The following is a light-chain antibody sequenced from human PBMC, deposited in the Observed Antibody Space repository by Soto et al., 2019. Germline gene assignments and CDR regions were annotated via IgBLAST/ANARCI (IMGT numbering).Light chain of an antibody. Sequence: QSALTQPPSASGSPGQSVTISCTGTSSDVGGYNYVSWYQQHPGKAPKFMIYEVSKRPSGVPYRFSGSKSGNTASLTVSGLQAEDEADYYCSSYAGNTNSVFGGGTKVTVL. CDR3: SSYAGNTNSV. V-gene: IGLV2-8*01. J-gene: IGLJ2*01. CDR1: SSDVGGYNY. CDR2: EVS.